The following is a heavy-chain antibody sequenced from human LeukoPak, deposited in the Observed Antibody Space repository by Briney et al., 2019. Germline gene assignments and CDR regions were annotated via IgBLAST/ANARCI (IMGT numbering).Heavy chain of an antibody. CDR1: GFTFTSDA. CDR2: TVSRGTT. J-gene: IGHJ5*02. V-gene: IGHV3-23*01. D-gene: IGHD6-19*01. Sequence: GGSLRLSCVASGFTFTSDAMNWVRQAPGKGLEWVSSTVSRGTTQCADSVKGRFTVSRDTSKNTLYLQMNSLRADDTAVYYCAKCSTSAYTTGWCNWIDPWGQGTLVTVSS. CDR3: AKCSTSAYTTGWCNWIDP.